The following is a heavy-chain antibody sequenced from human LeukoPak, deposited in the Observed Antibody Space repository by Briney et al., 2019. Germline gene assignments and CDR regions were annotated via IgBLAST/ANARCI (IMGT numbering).Heavy chain of an antibody. D-gene: IGHD3-9*01. CDR2: INPNSGGT. V-gene: IGHV1-2*02. Sequence: GASVKVSCKASGYTFTDYYIHWVRQAPGQGLERVGWINPNSGGTNYAQKFQGRVTMTRDTSIATTYMDLSSLTSDDTAVYYCATGHDNTGYHYFDYWGPGTLVTVSS. J-gene: IGHJ4*02. CDR1: GYTFTDYY. CDR3: ATGHDNTGYHYFDY.